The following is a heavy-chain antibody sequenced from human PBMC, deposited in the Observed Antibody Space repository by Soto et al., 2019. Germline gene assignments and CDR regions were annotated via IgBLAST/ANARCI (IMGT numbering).Heavy chain of an antibody. J-gene: IGHJ5*02. D-gene: IGHD3-3*01. CDR3: ARVQLYYDFWSGYYTRPRGWFDP. CDR1: VGSFSGYY. CDR2: INHSGST. V-gene: IGHV4-34*01. Sequence: SLTCAVYVGSFSGYYWSWIRQPPGKGLEWIGEINHSGSTNYNPSLKSRVTISVDTSKNQFSLKLSSVTAADTAVYYCARVQLYYDFWSGYYTRPRGWFDPWGQGTLVTVSS.